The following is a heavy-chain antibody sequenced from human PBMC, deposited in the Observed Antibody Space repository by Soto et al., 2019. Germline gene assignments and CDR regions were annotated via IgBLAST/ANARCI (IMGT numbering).Heavy chain of an antibody. J-gene: IGHJ6*02. CDR2: ISGSGGST. Sequence: EVQLLESGGGLVQPGGSLRLSCAASGFTFSSYAMSWVRQAPGKGLEWVSAISGSGGSTYYADSVKGRFTISRDNSKNTLYLQMNSLRAEETAVYYSAKDQKYYSYYGRDAWGQGTTVTVSS. V-gene: IGHV3-23*01. CDR1: GFTFSSYA. CDR3: AKDQKYYSYYGRDA.